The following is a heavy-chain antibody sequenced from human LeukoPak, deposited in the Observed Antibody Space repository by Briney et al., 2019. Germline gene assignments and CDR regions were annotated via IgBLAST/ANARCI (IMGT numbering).Heavy chain of an antibody. V-gene: IGHV3-21*01. CDR1: GFTFSSYS. D-gene: IGHD6-6*01. CDR3: ARDRSIAAPGGGFDY. J-gene: IGHJ4*02. Sequence: GGSLRLSCAASGFTFSSYSMNWVRQAPGKGLEWVSSISSSSTYTYYADSVKGRFTISRDNAKNSLCLQMNSLRAEDTAVYYCARDRSIAAPGGGFDYWGQGTLVTVSS. CDR2: ISSSSTYT.